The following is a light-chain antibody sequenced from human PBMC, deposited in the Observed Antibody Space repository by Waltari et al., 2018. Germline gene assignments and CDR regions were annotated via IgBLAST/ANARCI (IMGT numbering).Light chain of an antibody. Sequence: SYELTPPLSVSVALGQPARITRGGNDIESKNRYWYQQKSGQAPVLVIFRDSTRPSGISERFSGSNSGNTATLTISRAQAGDEADYYCQVWDSRTYVFGSGTKVTVL. CDR3: QVWDSRTYV. CDR2: RDS. J-gene: IGLJ1*01. CDR1: DIESKN. V-gene: IGLV3-9*01.